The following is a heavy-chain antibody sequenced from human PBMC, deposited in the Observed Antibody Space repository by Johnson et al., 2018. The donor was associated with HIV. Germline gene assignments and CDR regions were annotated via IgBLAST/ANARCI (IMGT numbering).Heavy chain of an antibody. Sequence: QVQLVESGGGLIQPGGSLRLSCAASGFTFSSYAMHWVRQAPGKGLEWVAVISYDGSNKYYADSVKGRFTISRDNSKNTLYLQMNSLRPEDAAVYYCARGRGELLGGAFDIWGQGTMVTVSS. CDR3: ARGRGELLGGAFDI. CDR2: ISYDGSNK. CDR1: GFTFSSYA. D-gene: IGHD1-26*01. V-gene: IGHV3-30-3*01. J-gene: IGHJ3*02.